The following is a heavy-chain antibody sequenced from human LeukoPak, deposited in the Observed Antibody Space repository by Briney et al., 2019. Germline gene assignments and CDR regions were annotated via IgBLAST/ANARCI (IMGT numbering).Heavy chain of an antibody. CDR3: ARYFGNPQGMDV. CDR1: GFTFSTYS. J-gene: IGHJ6*02. Sequence: GGSLRLSCAAAGFTFSTYSMSWVRQTPGKGLEWVSYISGSSDAIYYADSVKGRFTIPRDNAKNSLHLQMNSLRDEDTAVYYCARYFGNPQGMDVWGQGTTVTVSS. CDR2: ISGSSDAI. V-gene: IGHV3-48*02. D-gene: IGHD1-14*01.